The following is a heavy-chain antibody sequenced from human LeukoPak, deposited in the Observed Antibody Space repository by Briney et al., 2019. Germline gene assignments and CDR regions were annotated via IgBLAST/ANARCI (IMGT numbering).Heavy chain of an antibody. D-gene: IGHD2-21*02. Sequence: GGSLRLSCAASGFTFDDYTMHWVRQAPGKGLEWVSLISWDGGSTYYADSVKGRFTISRDNSKKSLYLQMNSLRTEDTALYYCAKDLVRVVTANAFDIWGQGTMVTVSS. CDR1: GFTFDDYT. CDR2: ISWDGGST. V-gene: IGHV3-43*01. CDR3: AKDLVRVVTANAFDI. J-gene: IGHJ3*02.